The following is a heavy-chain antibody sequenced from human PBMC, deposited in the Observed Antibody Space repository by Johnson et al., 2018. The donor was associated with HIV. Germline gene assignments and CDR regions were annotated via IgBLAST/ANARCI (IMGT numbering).Heavy chain of an antibody. CDR2: ISYDGSNK. CDR1: GFSFSRYV. J-gene: IGHJ3*02. D-gene: IGHD3/OR15-3a*01. Sequence: VQLVESGGGVVQPGRSLRLSCAASGFSFSRYVMHWVRQAPGKGLEWVAVISYDGSNKYYADSVKGRFTISRDNSKNTLDLQMNNLRAEDTAVYYCARDPGLYYDIWVSAFDIWGQGTMVTVSS. CDR3: ARDPGLYYDIWVSAFDI. V-gene: IGHV3-30*14.